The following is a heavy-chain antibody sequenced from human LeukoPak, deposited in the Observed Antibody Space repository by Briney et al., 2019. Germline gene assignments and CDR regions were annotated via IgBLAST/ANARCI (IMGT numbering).Heavy chain of an antibody. CDR1: GFTFSHFW. V-gene: IGHV3-7*01. J-gene: IGHJ4*02. CDR3: AREPIGYFDY. CDR2: IKKTGSET. D-gene: IGHD3-16*01. Sequence: GGSLRLSCAASGFTFSHFWMSWVRQAPGKGLEWVAYIKKTGSETYYVDSVKGRFTITRDNTRNSLFLQMYSLRAEDTAVYFCAREPIGYFDYCGQGTLVTVSS.